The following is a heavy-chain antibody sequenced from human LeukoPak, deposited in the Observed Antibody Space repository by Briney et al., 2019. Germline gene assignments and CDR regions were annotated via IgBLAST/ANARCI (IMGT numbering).Heavy chain of an antibody. J-gene: IGHJ6*03. V-gene: IGHV4-59*02. D-gene: IGHD1-1*01. Sequence: GSLRLSCAASGFTVSSNYMSWIRQPPGKGLEWFGYIYDSGTTNYNPSLKGRVTISVDTSKNQFSLKLSSVTAADTAVYYCARVSWFPGTSYYYMDVWGKGTTVTVSS. CDR1: GFTVSSNY. CDR3: ARVSWFPGTSYYYMDV. CDR2: IYDSGTT.